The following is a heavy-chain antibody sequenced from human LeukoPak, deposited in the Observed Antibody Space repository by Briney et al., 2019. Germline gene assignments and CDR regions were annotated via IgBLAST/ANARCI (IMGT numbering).Heavy chain of an antibody. CDR1: GYTFTGYY. Sequence: ASVKVSCKASGYTFTGYYMHWVRQAPGQGLEWMGWIDPNSGGTNYAQKFQGRVTMTRDTSISTAYMELSRLRSDDTAVYYCARDIEGGYCSGGSCYSGFDPWGQGTLVTVSS. V-gene: IGHV1-2*02. CDR2: IDPNSGGT. J-gene: IGHJ5*02. D-gene: IGHD2-15*01. CDR3: ARDIEGGYCSGGSCYSGFDP.